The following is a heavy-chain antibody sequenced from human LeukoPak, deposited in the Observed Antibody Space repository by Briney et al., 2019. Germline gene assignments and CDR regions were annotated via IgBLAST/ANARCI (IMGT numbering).Heavy chain of an antibody. CDR3: ARVLGSQGDILTGRESNWFDP. Sequence: PSETLSLTCAVYGGSFSGYYWSWIRQPPGKGLEWIGEINHSGSTNYNPSLKSRVTISVDTSKNQFSPKLSSVTAADTAVYYCARVLGSQGDILTGRESNWFDPWGQGTLVTVSS. D-gene: IGHD3-9*01. CDR1: GGSFSGYY. CDR2: INHSGST. J-gene: IGHJ5*02. V-gene: IGHV4-34*01.